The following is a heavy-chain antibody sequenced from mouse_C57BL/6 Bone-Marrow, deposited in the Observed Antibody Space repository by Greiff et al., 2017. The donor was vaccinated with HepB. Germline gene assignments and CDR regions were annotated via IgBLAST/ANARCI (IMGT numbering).Heavy chain of an antibody. CDR2: IYPGSGST. CDR3: ARTGNYVDYAMDY. J-gene: IGHJ4*01. Sequence: VQLQQPGAELVKPGASVKMSCKASGYTFTSYWITWVKQRPGQGLEWIGDIYPGSGSTNYNEKFKSKATLTVDTSSSTAYMQLSSLTSEDSAVYYCARTGNYVDYAMDYWGQGTSVTVSS. D-gene: IGHD2-1*01. V-gene: IGHV1-55*01. CDR1: GYTFTSYW.